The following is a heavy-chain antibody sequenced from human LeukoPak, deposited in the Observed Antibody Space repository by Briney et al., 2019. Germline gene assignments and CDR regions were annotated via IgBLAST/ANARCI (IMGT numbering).Heavy chain of an antibody. Sequence: SETLSLTCTVSGGSVSSGSYYWTLIRQPPGKGLEWIGYISYSGSTNFNPSLKSRVTISVDTSKNQFSLNLSSVTAADTAVYYCARRGTGGRSFDIWGQGTMVTVSS. CDR2: ISYSGST. D-gene: IGHD2-8*02. CDR3: ARRGTGGRSFDI. J-gene: IGHJ3*02. CDR1: GGSVSSGSYY. V-gene: IGHV4-61*01.